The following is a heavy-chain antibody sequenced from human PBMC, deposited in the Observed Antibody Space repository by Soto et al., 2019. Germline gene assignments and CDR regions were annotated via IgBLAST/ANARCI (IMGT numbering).Heavy chain of an antibody. CDR2: IYYSGST. D-gene: IGHD6-19*01. J-gene: IGHJ5*02. Sequence: QLQLQESGPGLVKPSETLSLTCTVSGGSISSSSYYWGWIRQPPGKGLEWIGSIYYSGSTYYSPSLKSRVTISVDTSKNQFSLKLSSVTAADTAVYYCARRGFSGWVGWFDPWGQGTLVTVSS. CDR3: ARRGFSGWVGWFDP. V-gene: IGHV4-39*01. CDR1: GGSISSSSYY.